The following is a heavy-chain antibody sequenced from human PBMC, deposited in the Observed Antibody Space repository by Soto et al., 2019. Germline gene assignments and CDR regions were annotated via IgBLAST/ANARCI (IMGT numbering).Heavy chain of an antibody. CDR3: ARDPSPLDYRSAFVKWCGIDV. V-gene: IGHV3-30-3*01. J-gene: IGHJ6*02. Sequence: PGGTLRLPYAASGFRFSTYVMYWVRQAPGKGLEWVALISYDGSKKYYPDSVKGRFTISRDNSKNTLYLQMISLRTEDTAVYYCARDPSPLDYRSAFVKWCGIDVWGQGTTVTVS. CDR1: GFRFSTYV. CDR2: ISYDGSKK. D-gene: IGHD3-3*01.